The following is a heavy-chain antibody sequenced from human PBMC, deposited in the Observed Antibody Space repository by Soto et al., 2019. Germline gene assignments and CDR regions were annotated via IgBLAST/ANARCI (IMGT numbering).Heavy chain of an antibody. J-gene: IGHJ4*02. Sequence: GASVKVSCKASGGTFSSYTISWVRQAPGQGLEWMGRIIPILGIANYAQKFQGRVTITADKSTSTAYMELSSLRSEDTAVYYCARDEAGGVGATVETLGYWGQGTLVTVSS. CDR1: GGTFSSYT. CDR2: IIPILGIA. D-gene: IGHD1-26*01. CDR3: ARDEAGGVGATVETLGY. V-gene: IGHV1-69*04.